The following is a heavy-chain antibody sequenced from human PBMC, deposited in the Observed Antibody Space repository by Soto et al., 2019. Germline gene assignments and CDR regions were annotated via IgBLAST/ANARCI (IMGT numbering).Heavy chain of an antibody. Sequence: DVQLVESGGGLVQPGGSLRLSCAASGFTFSTYWMNWVRQAPGKGLEWVANIKQDGSENYYVDSVKGRFTISRDNAKNSVVLKMSNLRAEDTGVAFWAGWSGWLVTDWGQGTLVTASS. D-gene: IGHD6-19*01. V-gene: IGHV3-7*01. CDR3: AGWSGWLVTD. CDR2: IKQDGSEN. CDR1: GFTFSTYW. J-gene: IGHJ4*02.